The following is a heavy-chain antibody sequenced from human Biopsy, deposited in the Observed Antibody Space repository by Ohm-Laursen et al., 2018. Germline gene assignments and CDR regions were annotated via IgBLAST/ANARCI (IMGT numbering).Heavy chain of an antibody. V-gene: IGHV1-69*04. CDR1: GGIFSRYV. D-gene: IGHD2-2*02. CDR2: IIPLLGIT. J-gene: IGHJ6*02. Sequence: SSVKVSCNASGGIFSRYVMSWVRQAPGQGLEWMGRIIPLLGITNYAERFQGRVTISVDRSTSTAYMELSSLKSEETAVYYCAREYPEGDVWGQGTSVTVSS. CDR3: AREYPEGDV.